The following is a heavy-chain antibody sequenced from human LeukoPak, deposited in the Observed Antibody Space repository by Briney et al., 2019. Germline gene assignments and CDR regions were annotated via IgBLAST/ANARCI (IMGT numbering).Heavy chain of an antibody. J-gene: IGHJ3*02. CDR1: GGSIGGHTFY. CDR3: ARLTALAGHSGAFDI. Sequence: SETLSLTCNVSGGSIGGHTFYWDWIRQPPGKGLKLIATIYYNGHTFYKPSLKSRVAISIDMSKRQFSLHLSSVTAADTAIYYCARLTALAGHSGAFDIWGPGTMVTVSS. CDR2: IYYNGHT. D-gene: IGHD6-19*01. V-gene: IGHV4-39*01.